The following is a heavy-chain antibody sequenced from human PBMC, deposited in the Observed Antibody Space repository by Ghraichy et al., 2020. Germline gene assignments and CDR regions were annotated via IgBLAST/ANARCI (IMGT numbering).Heavy chain of an antibody. Sequence: GGSLRLSCAASGFTFSSYSMSWVRQAPGKGLEWVSSISSSGSSTYYADSVKGRFTISRDNAKNTLYLQMNSLRAEDTAVYYCAKIVDSSGCVYWGQGILVTVSS. J-gene: IGHJ4*02. CDR3: AKIVDSSGCVY. D-gene: IGHD6-19*01. CDR2: ISSSGSST. V-gene: IGHV3-23*01. CDR1: GFTFSSYS.